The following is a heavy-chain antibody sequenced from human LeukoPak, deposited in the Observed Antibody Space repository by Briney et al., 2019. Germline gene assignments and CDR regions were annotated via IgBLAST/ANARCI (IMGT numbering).Heavy chain of an antibody. Sequence: ASVKVSCKASGYTFTSYYMPWVRQAPGQGLEWMGIVNPSGGSTSYAQKFQGRVTMTRDTSTSTVYMELSSLRSEDTAVYYCATITGIAAADWYFDLWGRGTLVTVSS. CDR2: VNPSGGST. J-gene: IGHJ2*01. V-gene: IGHV1-46*03. CDR3: ATITGIAAADWYFDL. CDR1: GYTFTSYY. D-gene: IGHD6-13*01.